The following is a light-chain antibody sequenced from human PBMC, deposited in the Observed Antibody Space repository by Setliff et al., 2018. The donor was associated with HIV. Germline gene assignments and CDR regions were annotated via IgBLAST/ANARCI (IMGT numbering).Light chain of an antibody. J-gene: IGLJ1*01. CDR1: SSNIGNNY. CDR3: AAWDDSLNGYV. Sequence: QSVLTQPPSVSATPGQTVTMPCSGSSSNIGNNYVYWYQQLPGMAPKLLIYRNNQRPSDVPERFSGSKSGTSASLAISGLQSEDESDYYCAAWDDSLNGYVFGTGTKVTVL. CDR2: RNN. V-gene: IGLV1-47*01.